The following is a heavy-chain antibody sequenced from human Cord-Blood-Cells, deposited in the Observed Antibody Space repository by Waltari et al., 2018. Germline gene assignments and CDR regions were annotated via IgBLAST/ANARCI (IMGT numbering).Heavy chain of an antibody. V-gene: IGHV3-9*01. CDR2: ISWNSGSI. D-gene: IGHD6-6*01. CDR3: AKGSSSSLVLDP. CDR1: GFTFDDYA. Sequence: EVQLVESGGGLVQPGRSLRLSCAASGFTFDDYAMHWVRQAPWKGLEWVSGISWNSGSIGYADSVKGRFTISRDNAKNSLYLQMNSLRAEDTALYYCAKGSSSSLVLDPWGQGTLVTVSS. J-gene: IGHJ5*02.